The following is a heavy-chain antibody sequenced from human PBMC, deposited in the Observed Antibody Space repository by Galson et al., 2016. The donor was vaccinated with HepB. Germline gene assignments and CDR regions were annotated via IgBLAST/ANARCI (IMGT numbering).Heavy chain of an antibody. CDR3: ARDLGRFVDYYGMDV. D-gene: IGHD3-3*01. CDR2: FYSSGST. CDR1: GGSISSGGYY. J-gene: IGHJ6*02. Sequence: TLSLTCTVSGGSISSGGYYWHWIRQHPGKGLEWIGYFYSSGSTIYNPSLKSRLIISVDVSKNQFSLELSSVTAADTAVYYCARDLGRFVDYYGMDVWGQGTTVTVSS. V-gene: IGHV4-31*03.